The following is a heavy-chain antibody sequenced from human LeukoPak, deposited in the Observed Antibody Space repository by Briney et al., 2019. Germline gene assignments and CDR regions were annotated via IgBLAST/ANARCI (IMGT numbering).Heavy chain of an antibody. J-gene: IGHJ4*02. V-gene: IGHV3-23*01. CDR2: ISGSGGST. CDR1: GFTFSSYA. D-gene: IGHD3-10*01. Sequence: PGGSLRLSCAASGFTFSSYAMSWVRQAPGKGLEWVSAISGSGGSTYYADSVKGRFTISRDNSKNTLYLQMNSLRAEDTAVYYCAKDLWFGEPSQPPYYFDYWGQGTLVTVSS. CDR3: AKDLWFGEPSQPPYYFDY.